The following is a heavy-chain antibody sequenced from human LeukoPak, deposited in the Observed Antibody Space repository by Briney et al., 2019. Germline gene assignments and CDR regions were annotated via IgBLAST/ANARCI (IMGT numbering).Heavy chain of an antibody. V-gene: IGHV4-34*01. CDR2: INHSGST. J-gene: IGHJ4*02. Sequence: SETLSLTCAVYGGSFSGYYWSWIRQPPGKGLEWIGEINHSGSTNYNPSLKSRVTISVATSKNQFSLKLSSVTAADTAVYYCARGSTGVGAQTNPAHDYWGQGTLVTVSS. D-gene: IGHD1-26*01. CDR3: ARGSTGVGAQTNPAHDY. CDR1: GGSFSGYY.